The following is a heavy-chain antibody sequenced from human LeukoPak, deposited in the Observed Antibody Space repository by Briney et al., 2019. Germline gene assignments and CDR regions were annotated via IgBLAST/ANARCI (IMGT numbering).Heavy chain of an antibody. V-gene: IGHV4-39*01. CDR3: ARHGGYSSPQPFFDY. D-gene: IGHD6-13*01. Sequence: SETLSLTCTVSGGSISSSSYYWGWIRQPPGKGLEWIGSIYYSGSTYYNPSLKSRVTISVDTSKNQFSLKLSSVTAADTAVYYCARHGGYSSPQPFFDYWGQGTLVTVSS. CDR1: GGSISSSSYY. CDR2: IYYSGST. J-gene: IGHJ4*02.